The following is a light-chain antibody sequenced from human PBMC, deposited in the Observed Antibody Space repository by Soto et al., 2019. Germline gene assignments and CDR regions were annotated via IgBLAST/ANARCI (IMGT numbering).Light chain of an antibody. J-gene: IGKJ1*01. CDR1: ESISNKY. CDR3: HQYGVSPKR. Sequence: VLTQSPGTVSLSPGERATLSCRASESISNKYLGWYQQKPGQAPRLLIYGASSRATGIPDRFSGSGSGTDFTLTISRLEPEDFAVYYCHQYGVSPKRFGQGTTVEIK. CDR2: GAS. V-gene: IGKV3-20*01.